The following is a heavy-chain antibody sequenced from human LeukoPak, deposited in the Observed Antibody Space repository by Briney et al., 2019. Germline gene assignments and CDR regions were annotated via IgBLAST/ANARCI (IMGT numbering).Heavy chain of an antibody. Sequence: SETLYLTCTVSGVSISSGGYYWSWIRQHPGKGLEWIGYIYYSGSTYYNPSLKSRVTISVDTPKNQFSLKLSSVIAADTAVYYCARESPSRVNWFDPWGQGTLVTVSS. CDR2: IYYSGST. CDR1: GVSISSGGYY. CDR3: ARESPSRVNWFDP. J-gene: IGHJ5*02. V-gene: IGHV4-31*03.